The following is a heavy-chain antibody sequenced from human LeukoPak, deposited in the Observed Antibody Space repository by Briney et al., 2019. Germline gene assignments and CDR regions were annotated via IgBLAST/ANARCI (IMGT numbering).Heavy chain of an antibody. D-gene: IGHD2-15*01. J-gene: IGHJ4*02. Sequence: SQTLSLTCTVSNDSISSGDYYWNWIRQPPGKGLEWIGYIFHRGGTSYNPSLKSRILFSVDTSQNQFSLKLNSVTAADTAVYYCVREILYCNGGSCYRGPFDNWGQGTLVTVSA. CDR3: VREILYCNGGSCYRGPFDN. CDR1: NDSISSGDYY. CDR2: IFHRGGT. V-gene: IGHV4-30-4*01.